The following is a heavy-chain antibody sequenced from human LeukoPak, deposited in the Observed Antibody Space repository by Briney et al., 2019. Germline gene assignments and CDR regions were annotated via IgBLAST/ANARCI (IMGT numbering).Heavy chain of an antibody. CDR2: ISSSGSTI. D-gene: IGHD1-7*01. Sequence: GGSLRLSCAASGFTFSSYSMNWVRQAPGKGLEWVSYISSSGSTIYYADSVKGRFTISRDNAKNSLYLQMNSLRAEDTAVYYCAKALLNNWNYVVSYDYWGQEILVTVSS. V-gene: IGHV3-48*04. CDR1: GFTFSSYS. J-gene: IGHJ4*02. CDR3: AKALLNNWNYVVSYDY.